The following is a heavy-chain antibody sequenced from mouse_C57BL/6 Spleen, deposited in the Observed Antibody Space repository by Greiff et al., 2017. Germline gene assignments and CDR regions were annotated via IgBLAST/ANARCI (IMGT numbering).Heavy chain of an antibody. J-gene: IGHJ4*01. CDR2: ISYDGSN. CDR1: GYSITSGYY. D-gene: IGHD4-1*01. Sequence: VQLQQSGPGLVKPSQSLSLTCSVTGYSITSGYYWNWIRQFPGNKLEWMGYISYDGSNNYNPSLKNRISITRDTSKNQFFLKLNSVTTEDTATYYCAREGLGPSMDYWGQGTSVTVSS. V-gene: IGHV3-6*01. CDR3: AREGLGPSMDY.